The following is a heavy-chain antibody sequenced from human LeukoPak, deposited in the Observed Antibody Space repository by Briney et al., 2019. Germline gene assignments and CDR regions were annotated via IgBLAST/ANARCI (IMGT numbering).Heavy chain of an antibody. CDR3: AKDFPVPAALGGFDY. V-gene: IGHV3-30*18. CDR1: GFTFSSYG. CDR2: ISYDGSNK. D-gene: IGHD2-2*01. Sequence: RRSLRLSCAASGFTFSSYGMHWVRQAPGKGLEWVAVISYDGSNKYYADSVKGRFTISRDNSKNTLYLQMNSLRAEDTAVYYCAKDFPVPAALGGFDYWGQGTLVTVSS. J-gene: IGHJ4*02.